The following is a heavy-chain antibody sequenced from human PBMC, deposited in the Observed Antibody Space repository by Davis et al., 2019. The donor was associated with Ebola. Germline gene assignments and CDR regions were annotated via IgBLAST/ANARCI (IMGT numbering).Heavy chain of an antibody. CDR2: INHSGST. CDR3: ARGRGEDIVVVVAAGFDY. V-gene: IGHV4-34*01. CDR1: GGSSSGYY. D-gene: IGHD2-15*01. J-gene: IGHJ4*02. Sequence: MPSETLSLTCAVYGGSSSGYYWSWIRQPPGKGLEWIGEINHSGSTNYNPSLKSRVTISVDTSKNQFSLKLSSVTAADTAVYYCARGRGEDIVVVVAAGFDYWGQGTLVTVSS.